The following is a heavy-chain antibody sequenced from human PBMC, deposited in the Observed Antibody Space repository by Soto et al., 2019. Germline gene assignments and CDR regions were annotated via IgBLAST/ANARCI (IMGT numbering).Heavy chain of an antibody. CDR2: ISLNSNTV. J-gene: IGHJ3*02. D-gene: IGHD6-19*01. CDR1: GFTFDDYG. Sequence: EVQLVESGGGLVQPGRSLRLSCAASGFTFDDYGMHWVRQAPGKGLEWVSGISLNSNTVAYADSVKGRFTISRDNAKKYLYLQMNSLRPEDTALYYCAKTPGQVIAVGAFDMWGQGTMVTVSS. V-gene: IGHV3-9*01. CDR3: AKTPGQVIAVGAFDM.